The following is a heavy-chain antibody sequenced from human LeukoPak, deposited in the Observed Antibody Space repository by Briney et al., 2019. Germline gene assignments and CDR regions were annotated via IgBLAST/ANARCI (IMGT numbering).Heavy chain of an antibody. J-gene: IGHJ5*02. CDR2: IIPIFGTA. Sequence: ASVRVSCKASHSNSAITWVRQAPGQGLEWMGRIIPIFGTANYAQKFQGRVTITTDESTSTAYMELSSLRSEDTAVYYCAREGGYYGSGSYNWFDPWGQGTLVTVSS. V-gene: IGHV1-69*05. CDR1: HSNSA. D-gene: IGHD3-10*01. CDR3: AREGGYYGSGSYNWFDP.